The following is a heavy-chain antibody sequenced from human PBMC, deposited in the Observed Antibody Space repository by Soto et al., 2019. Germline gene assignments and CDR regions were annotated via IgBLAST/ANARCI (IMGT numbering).Heavy chain of an antibody. D-gene: IGHD3-3*01. CDR2: INSDGSST. CDR1: GFTFISYW. CDR3: ARDDYDFWSGYPGYGMDV. V-gene: IGHV3-74*01. Sequence: PWGSLRLPCAASGFTFISYWIRFCGQAPVKGLVWVSRINSDGSSTSYADSVKGRFTISRDNAKNTLYLQMNSLRAEDTAVYHCARDDYDFWSGYPGYGMDVWGRGTTVTVSS. J-gene: IGHJ6*02.